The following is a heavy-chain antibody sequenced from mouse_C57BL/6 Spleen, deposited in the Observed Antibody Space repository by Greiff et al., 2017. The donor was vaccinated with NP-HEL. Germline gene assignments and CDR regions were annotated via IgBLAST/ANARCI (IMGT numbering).Heavy chain of an antibody. CDR1: GYTFTSYW. CDR2: IDPSDSYT. J-gene: IGHJ4*01. D-gene: IGHD2-1*01. CDR3: ARSYGNPYYAMDY. V-gene: IGHV1-50*01. Sequence: VQLQQPGAELVKPGASVKLSCKASGYTFTSYWMQWVKQRPGQGLEWIGEIDPSDSYTNYNQKFKGKATLTVDTSSSTAYMQLSSLTSEDSAVDDCARSYGNPYYAMDYWGQGTSVTVSS.